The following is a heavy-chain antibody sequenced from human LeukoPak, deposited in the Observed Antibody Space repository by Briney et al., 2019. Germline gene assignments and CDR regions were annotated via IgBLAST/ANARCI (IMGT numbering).Heavy chain of an antibody. Sequence: GGSLRLSCAASGFNFDDYGMSWVRQAPGKGLEWVSGINWNGGSTGYADSVKGRFTISRDNAKNSLYLQMNSLRAEDTALYYCARGKRGSSWPNFDYWGQGTLVTVSS. J-gene: IGHJ4*02. CDR2: INWNGGST. CDR1: GFNFDDYG. D-gene: IGHD6-13*01. CDR3: ARGKRGSSWPNFDY. V-gene: IGHV3-20*04.